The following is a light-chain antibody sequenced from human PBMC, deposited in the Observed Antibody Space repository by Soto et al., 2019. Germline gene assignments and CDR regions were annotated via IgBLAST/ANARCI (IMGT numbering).Light chain of an antibody. V-gene: IGLV2-14*01. CDR2: EVT. CDR1: SSDIGGSKY. CDR3: QSYDSSLSGYV. Sequence: QSVLTQPASVSGSPGQSISISCTGTSSDIGGSKYVSWYQQHPGTAPKLLIYEVTYRPSGVSDRFSGSKSGNTASLTVSGLQAEDEADYYCQSYDSSLSGYVFGTGTKVTVL. J-gene: IGLJ1*01.